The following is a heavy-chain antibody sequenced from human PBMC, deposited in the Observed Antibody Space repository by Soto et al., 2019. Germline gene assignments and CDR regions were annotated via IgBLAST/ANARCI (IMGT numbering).Heavy chain of an antibody. J-gene: IGHJ4*02. CDR2: IYPVDSET. CDR3: ARLGFPGAIYFDS. Sequence: PGESLKISCKGSGYNFTTFWIGWVRQVPGKGLEWMGIIYPVDSETKYSPDFEGQVTISADRSTNTAYLQWRSLRASDTAMYYCARLGFPGAIYFDSWGLGTLVTVSS. CDR1: GYNFTTFW. V-gene: IGHV5-51*01.